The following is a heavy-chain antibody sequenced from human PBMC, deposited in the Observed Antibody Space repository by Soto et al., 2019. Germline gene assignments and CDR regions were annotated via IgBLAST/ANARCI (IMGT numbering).Heavy chain of an antibody. D-gene: IGHD2-15*01. Sequence: QVQLVQSGAEVKKPGASVKVSCKASGYTFTSYAMHWVRQAPGQRLEWMGWINAGNGNTKYSQKFQGRVTITRDTSASTAYMELSSLRSEDTAVYYCAVPSGGYCSGGSCYSDSYYGMDVWGQGTTVTVSS. CDR1: GYTFTSYA. CDR2: INAGNGNT. CDR3: AVPSGGYCSGGSCYSDSYYGMDV. V-gene: IGHV1-3*01. J-gene: IGHJ6*02.